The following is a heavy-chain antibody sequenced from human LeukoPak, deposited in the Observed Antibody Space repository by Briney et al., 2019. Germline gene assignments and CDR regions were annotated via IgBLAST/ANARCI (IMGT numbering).Heavy chain of an antibody. J-gene: IGHJ6*02. V-gene: IGHV4-31*03. Sequence: SETLSLTCTVSGGSISSGGYYWSWIRQHPGEGLEWIGYIYYSGSTYYNPSLKSRVTISVDTSKNRFSLKLSSVTAADTAVYYCAREGPYYDFWSGYYPVWGQGTTVTVSS. CDR3: AREGPYYDFWSGYYPV. CDR2: IYYSGST. CDR1: GGSISSGGYY. D-gene: IGHD3-3*01.